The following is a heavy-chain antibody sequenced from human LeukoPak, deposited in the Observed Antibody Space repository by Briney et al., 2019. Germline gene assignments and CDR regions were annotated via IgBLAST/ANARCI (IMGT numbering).Heavy chain of an antibody. CDR2: ISGSGGST. J-gene: IGHJ4*02. D-gene: IGHD1-26*01. Sequence: PGGTLRLSCAASGFTFSSYGMSWVRQAPGKGLEGVSAISGSGGSTYYADSVKGRFTISRDNSKNTLYLQMNSLRAEDTAVYYCAKDWFTMGATTFTGVFDYWGQGTLVTVSS. CDR1: GFTFSSYG. CDR3: AKDWFTMGATTFTGVFDY. V-gene: IGHV3-23*01.